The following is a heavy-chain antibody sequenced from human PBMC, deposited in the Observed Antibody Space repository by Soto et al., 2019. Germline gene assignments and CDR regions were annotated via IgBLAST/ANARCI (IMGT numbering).Heavy chain of an antibody. CDR3: AKCVGGYSGYGYY. CDR2: ISYDGSNK. V-gene: IGHV3-30*18. CDR1: GFTFSSYG. Sequence: PGGSLRLSCAASGFTFSSYGMHWVRQAPGKGLEWVAVISYDGSNKYYADSVKGRFTISRDNSKNTLYLQMNSLRAEDTAVYYCAKCVGGYSGYGYYWGQGTLVTVSS. D-gene: IGHD5-12*01. J-gene: IGHJ4*02.